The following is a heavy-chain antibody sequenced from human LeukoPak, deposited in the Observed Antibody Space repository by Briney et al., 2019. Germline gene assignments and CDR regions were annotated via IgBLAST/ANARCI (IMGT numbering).Heavy chain of an antibody. D-gene: IGHD2/OR15-2a*01. CDR2: INSDGSST. CDR1: GFTFSSYW. V-gene: IGHV3-74*01. J-gene: IGHJ3*01. CDR3: VTFYGGFDF. Sequence: GGSLRLSCAASGFTFSSYWMHWVRQAPGKGLVWVSGINSDGSSTSYADSVKGRFTIFRDNAKNTLYLQMNSLRADDTAVYYCVTFYGGFDFWGQGTMVTASS.